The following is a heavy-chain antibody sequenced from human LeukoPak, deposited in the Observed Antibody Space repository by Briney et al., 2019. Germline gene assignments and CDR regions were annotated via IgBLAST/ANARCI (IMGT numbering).Heavy chain of an antibody. D-gene: IGHD6-13*01. V-gene: IGHV3-23*01. CDR1: GFTFSGYA. CDR3: AKDSSAGYSNSWSDS. J-gene: IGHJ5*01. Sequence: GGSLRLSCAASGFTFSGYAMSWVRQAPGKGLEWVSAISGSGGSTYYADSVKGRFTISRDNAKNSLYLQMNSLRTEDTALYYCAKDSSAGYSNSWSDSWGQGTLVTVSP. CDR2: ISGSGGST.